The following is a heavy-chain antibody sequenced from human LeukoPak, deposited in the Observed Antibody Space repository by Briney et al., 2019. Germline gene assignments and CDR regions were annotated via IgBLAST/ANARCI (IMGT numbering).Heavy chain of an antibody. J-gene: IGHJ4*02. CDR3: AKRGVVIRVILVGFHKEAYYFDS. V-gene: IGHV3-23*01. CDR2: ISGSGGGT. Sequence: PGGSLRLSCAVSGITLSNYGMSWVRQAPGTGLEWVAGISGSGGGTVYADSVKGRFTISRDNPKNTLYLQMNSLRAEDTAVYFCAKRGVVIRVILVGFHKEAYYFDSWGQGALVTVSS. D-gene: IGHD3-22*01. CDR1: GITLSNYG.